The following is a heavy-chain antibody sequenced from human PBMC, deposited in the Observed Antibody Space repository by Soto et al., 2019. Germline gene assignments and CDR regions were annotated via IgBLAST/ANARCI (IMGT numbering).Heavy chain of an antibody. CDR3: ARDITVVRGVFDY. D-gene: IGHD3-10*01. CDR2: ISGSGGST. Sequence: GGSLRLSCAASGFTFSGYAMSWVRQAPGKGLEWVSAISGSGGSTYYADSVKGRFTISRDNSKNTLYLQMNSLRAEDTAVYYCARDITVVRGVFDYWGQGTLVTVSS. J-gene: IGHJ4*02. V-gene: IGHV3-23*01. CDR1: GFTFSGYA.